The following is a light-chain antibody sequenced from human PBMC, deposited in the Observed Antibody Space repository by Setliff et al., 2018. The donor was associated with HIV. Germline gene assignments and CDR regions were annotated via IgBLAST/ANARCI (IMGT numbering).Light chain of an antibody. Sequence: QSALTQSPSVSGAPGQRVTISCTGSSSNIGANYDIHWYQQLPGTAPKLLVYGTSNRPSGVPDRFSGSKSGASASLAITGLQAEDEADYYCQSYDSSLSAVVFGGGTKVT. CDR1: SSNIGANYD. CDR2: GTS. J-gene: IGLJ2*01. V-gene: IGLV1-40*03. CDR3: QSYDSSLSAVV.